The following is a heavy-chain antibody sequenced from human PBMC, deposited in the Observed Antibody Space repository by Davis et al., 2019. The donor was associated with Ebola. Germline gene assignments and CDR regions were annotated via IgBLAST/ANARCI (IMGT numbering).Heavy chain of an antibody. CDR3: VRGYYGMDV. J-gene: IGHJ6*02. V-gene: IGHV3-23*01. Sequence: PGGSLRLSCAGTGFRFNVYAVNWVRQAPGKGLEWVSAISGRGDTTYYADSVRGRFTISRDNSKNTLYLQMNSLRAEDTAVYYCVRGYYGMDVWGQGTTVTVSS. CDR2: ISGRGDTT. CDR1: GFRFNVYA.